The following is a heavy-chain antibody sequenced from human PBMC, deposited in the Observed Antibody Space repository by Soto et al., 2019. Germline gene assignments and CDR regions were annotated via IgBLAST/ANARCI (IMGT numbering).Heavy chain of an antibody. V-gene: IGHV4-31*03. Sequence: TLSLTCTVSGGSISSGGYYWSWIRQHPGKGLEWIGYIYYSGSTYYNPSLKSRVTISVDTSKNQFSLKLSSVTAADTAVYYCARDAATGEQWLLHWFDPWGQGTLVTVSS. J-gene: IGHJ5*02. D-gene: IGHD6-19*01. CDR2: IYYSGST. CDR1: GGSISSGGYY. CDR3: ARDAATGEQWLLHWFDP.